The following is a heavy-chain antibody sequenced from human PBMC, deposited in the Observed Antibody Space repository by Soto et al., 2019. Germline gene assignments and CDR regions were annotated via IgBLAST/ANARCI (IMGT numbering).Heavy chain of an antibody. D-gene: IGHD5-12*01. CDR3: GRGLSGYYGFDY. J-gene: IGHJ4*02. Sequence: EVQLVESGGGLVQFGGSLRLSCAASGFTFSSYWMHWVRQVPGKGLVWVSSIKGDGTNTGFADSVKGRFTISRDHVKDTLYRQMNSLRAEDTAVYYWGRGLSGYYGFDYWGQGTLVTVSS. CDR2: IKGDGTNT. CDR1: GFTFSSYW. V-gene: IGHV3-74*01.